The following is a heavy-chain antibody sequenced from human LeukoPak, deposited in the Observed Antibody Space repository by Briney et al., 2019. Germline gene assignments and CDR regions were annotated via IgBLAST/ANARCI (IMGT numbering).Heavy chain of an antibody. V-gene: IGHV4-59*01. CDR2: IYYSGST. CDR3: AREGRLYDILTGYSGYYFDY. CDR1: GGSISSYY. D-gene: IGHD3-9*01. J-gene: IGHJ4*02. Sequence: PSETLSLTSTVSGGSISSYYWSWIRQPPGKGLEWIGYIYYSGSTNYNPSLKSRVTISVDTSKNQFSLKLSSVTAADTAVYYCAREGRLYDILTGYSGYYFDYWGQGTLVTVSS.